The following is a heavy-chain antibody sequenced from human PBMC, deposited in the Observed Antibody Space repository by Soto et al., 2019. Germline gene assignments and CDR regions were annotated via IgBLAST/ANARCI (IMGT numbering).Heavy chain of an antibody. Sequence: EVQLLESGGGWVQPGGSLRLSCAASGFTFSSYAMSWVRQAPGKGLEWVSGISDSGGSTYYADSVKGRFTISRDNSKNTLYLQMISLRAEDTAVYYCANGCGGTCYSRIHYWGQGTLVTVSS. CDR3: ANGCGGTCYSRIHY. J-gene: IGHJ4*02. CDR2: ISDSGGST. D-gene: IGHD2-15*01. V-gene: IGHV3-23*01. CDR1: GFTFSSYA.